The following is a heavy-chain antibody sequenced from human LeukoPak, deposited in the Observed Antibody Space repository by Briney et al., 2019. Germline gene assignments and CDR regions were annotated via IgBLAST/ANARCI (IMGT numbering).Heavy chain of an antibody. Sequence: PGGSLRPSCAASGFTFSSYSMNWVRQAPGKGLEWVSSISSSSSYIYYADSVKGRFTISRDNAKNTLYLQMNSLRAEDTAVYYCARGYSVREDYWGQGTLVTVSS. CDR2: ISSSSSYI. CDR1: GFTFSSYS. V-gene: IGHV3-21*01. D-gene: IGHD3-10*02. J-gene: IGHJ4*02. CDR3: ARGYSVREDY.